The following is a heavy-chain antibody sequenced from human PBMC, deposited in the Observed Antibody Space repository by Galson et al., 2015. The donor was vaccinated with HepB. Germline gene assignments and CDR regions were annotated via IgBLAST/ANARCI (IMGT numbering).Heavy chain of an antibody. Sequence: SLRLSCAASGFSFSNYTMNWVRQAPGKGLEWLSYISGSGSAVYYADSVQGRFTISRDNAKNSLYLQMSSLRAEDTALYYCATIAMDAFDIWGQGTMVTVSS. D-gene: IGHD6-13*01. CDR2: ISGSGSAV. CDR1: GFSFSNYT. CDR3: ATIAMDAFDI. V-gene: IGHV3-48*04. J-gene: IGHJ3*02.